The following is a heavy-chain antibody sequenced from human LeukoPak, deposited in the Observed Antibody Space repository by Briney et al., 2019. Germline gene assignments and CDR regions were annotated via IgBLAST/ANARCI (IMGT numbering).Heavy chain of an antibody. CDR2: LNSDGSST. V-gene: IGHV3-74*01. J-gene: IGHJ6*02. CDR3: AREYYYNIDV. Sequence: PGGSLRLSCAASGFTFGTHWMHWVRQAPGKGLVWVSRLNSDGSSTHYAGSVQGRFTISRDNAKNTLYLQMNSLRAEDTAVYYCAREYYYNIDVWGQGTTVTVFS. CDR1: GFTFGTHW.